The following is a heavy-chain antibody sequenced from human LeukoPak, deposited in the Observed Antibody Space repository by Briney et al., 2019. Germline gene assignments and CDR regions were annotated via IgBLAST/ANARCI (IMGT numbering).Heavy chain of an antibody. CDR3: ARELGRGDGYMDV. J-gene: IGHJ6*03. D-gene: IGHD3-3*01. Sequence: SETLSLTCTVSGGSISSHYWSWIRQPPGEGLEWIGYIYYSGSTNYNPSLKSRVTISVDTSKNQFSLKLSSVTAADTAVYYCARELGRGDGYMDVWGKGTTVTVSS. CDR1: GGSISSHY. CDR2: IYYSGST. V-gene: IGHV4-59*11.